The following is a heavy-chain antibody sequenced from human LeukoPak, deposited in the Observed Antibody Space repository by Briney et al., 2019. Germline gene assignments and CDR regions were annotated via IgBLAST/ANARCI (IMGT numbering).Heavy chain of an antibody. Sequence: GGSLRLSCAASGFTFSSYAMSWVRQAPGKGLEWVSAISGSGGSIYYADSVKGRFTISRDNSKNTLYLQMNSLRAEDTAVYYCAKDPHYYGSGSNTDYWGQGTLVTVSS. D-gene: IGHD3-10*01. V-gene: IGHV3-23*01. CDR3: AKDPHYYGSGSNTDY. CDR2: ISGSGGSI. CDR1: GFTFSSYA. J-gene: IGHJ4*02.